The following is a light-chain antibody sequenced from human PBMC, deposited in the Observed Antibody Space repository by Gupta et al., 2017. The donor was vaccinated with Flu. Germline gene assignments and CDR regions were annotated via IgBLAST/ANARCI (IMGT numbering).Light chain of an antibody. CDR3: QQYDSSFT. CDR2: GAS. CDR1: LSVSSSY. J-gene: IGKJ3*01. Sequence: IVLTQSPGTLSLSPGERATLSCRASLSVSSSYLAWYQQKPGQAPRLLIYGASSRATGIPDRFSGSWSGTDFTLTISRLEPEDFAVYYCQQYDSSFTFGPGTKVDIK. V-gene: IGKV3-20*01.